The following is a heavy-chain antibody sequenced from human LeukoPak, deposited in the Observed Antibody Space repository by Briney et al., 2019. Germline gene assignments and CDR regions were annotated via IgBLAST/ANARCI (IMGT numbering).Heavy chain of an antibody. D-gene: IGHD4-23*01. CDR3: ASRNYGGHPIPLDY. Sequence: PGGSLRLSCAASEFTFTNYWMTWVRQAPGKGLEWVASINQDGSERYSLDSVRGRFTISRDNAKNSLYLQMNSLRVDDTAFYYCASRNYGGHPIPLDYWGQGILVTVSS. J-gene: IGHJ4*02. V-gene: IGHV3-7*01. CDR1: EFTFTNYW. CDR2: INQDGSER.